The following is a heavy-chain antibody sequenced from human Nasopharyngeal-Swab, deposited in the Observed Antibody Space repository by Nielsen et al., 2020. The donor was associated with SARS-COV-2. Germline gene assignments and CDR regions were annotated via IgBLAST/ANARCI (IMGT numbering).Heavy chain of an antibody. Sequence: SETLSLTCSVSGGSISSYYWSWIRQRPGKGLEWLGYVFYSGTTNYNPSLKSRVSISVDTSKNHFSLNLNSLTAADTAVYYCASDTIRDFWGGHDAFDIWDQGTRVAVSS. D-gene: IGHD3-3*01. J-gene: IGHJ3*02. CDR3: ASDTIRDFWGGHDAFDI. CDR1: GGSISSYY. V-gene: IGHV4-59*12. CDR2: VFYSGTT.